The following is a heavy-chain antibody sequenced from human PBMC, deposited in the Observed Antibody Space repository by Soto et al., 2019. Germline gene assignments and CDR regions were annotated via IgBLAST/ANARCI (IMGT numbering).Heavy chain of an antibody. CDR2: IDPSDSYT. CDR1: GYRFTSYL. V-gene: IGHV5-10-1*01. Sequence: XXALKDFCKGSGYRFTSYLIIWVRQMPGKGLEWMGRIDPSDSYTNYSPSFQGHVTISADKSISTAYLQWSSLKASDTAMYYCARVLHYYYYGMDVWGQGTTVTVSS. CDR3: ARVLHYYYYGMDV. J-gene: IGHJ6*02.